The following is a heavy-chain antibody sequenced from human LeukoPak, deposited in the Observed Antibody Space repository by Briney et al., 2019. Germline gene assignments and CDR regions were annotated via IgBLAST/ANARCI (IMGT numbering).Heavy chain of an antibody. CDR1: GFTFSSYA. CDR2: ISGSGGST. CDR3: AKGVGHFYGSGSYQGY. Sequence: GGSLRLSCAASGFTFSSYAMSWVRQAPGEGLEWVSAISGSGGSTYYADSVKGRFTISRDNSKNTLYLQMNSLRAEDTAVYYCAKGVGHFYGSGSYQGYWGQGTLVTVSS. V-gene: IGHV3-23*01. D-gene: IGHD3-10*01. J-gene: IGHJ4*02.